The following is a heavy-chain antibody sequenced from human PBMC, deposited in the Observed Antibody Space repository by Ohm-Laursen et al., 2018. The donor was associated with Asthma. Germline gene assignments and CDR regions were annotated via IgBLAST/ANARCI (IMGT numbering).Heavy chain of an antibody. CDR2: ISTASTFI. J-gene: IGHJ1*01. D-gene: IGHD1-26*01. Sequence: SLRLSCAASGYTFSRYSIHWVRQVPGKGPEWVASISTASTFIYYADSVWGRFTTSRDNAKNSVYLQMNSLRAEDTALYYCARIGPEWELPGREYSLHHWGQGTQVTVSS. CDR3: ARIGPEWELPGREYSLHH. CDR1: GYTFSRYS. V-gene: IGHV3-21*01.